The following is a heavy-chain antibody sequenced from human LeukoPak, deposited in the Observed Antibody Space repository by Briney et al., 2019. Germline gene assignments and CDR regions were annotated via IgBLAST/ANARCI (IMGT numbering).Heavy chain of an antibody. CDR3: ARVIAAAGTLYYYYYMDV. CDR1: GGSFSGYY. CDR2: INHSGST. D-gene: IGHD6-13*01. V-gene: IGHV4-34*01. Sequence: PSETLSLTCAVYGGSFSGYYWSWIRQPPGKGLEWIGEINHSGSTNYNPSLKSRVTISVDTSKNQFSLKLSSVTAADTAVYYCARVIAAAGTLYYYYYMDVWGKGTTVTISS. J-gene: IGHJ6*03.